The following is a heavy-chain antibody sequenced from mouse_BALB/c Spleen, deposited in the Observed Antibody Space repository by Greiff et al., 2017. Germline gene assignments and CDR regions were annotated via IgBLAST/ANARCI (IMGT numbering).Heavy chain of an antibody. Sequence: LEESGPELMKPGASVKISCKASGYSFTSYYMHWVKQSHGKSLEWIGYIDPFNGGTSYNQKFKGKATLTVDKSSSTAYMHLSSLTSEDSAVYYCARRDGYYYYFDYWGQGTTLTVSS. J-gene: IGHJ2*01. CDR2: IDPFNGGT. D-gene: IGHD2-3*01. V-gene: IGHV1S135*01. CDR3: ARRDGYYYYFDY. CDR1: GYSFTSYY.